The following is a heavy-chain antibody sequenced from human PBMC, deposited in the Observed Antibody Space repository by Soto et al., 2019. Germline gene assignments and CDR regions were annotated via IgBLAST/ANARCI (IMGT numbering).Heavy chain of an antibody. Sequence: QLQLQESGSGLVKPSQTLSLTCAVSGGSISSGGYSWSWIRQPPGKGLEWIGYIYHSGSTYYNPSLQSRVTISVDRSKNQFSLKLSSVTAADTAVYYCARSPYTYYHYVWGSCYFDYWGQGTLVTVSS. CDR3: ARSPYTYYHYVWGSCYFDY. D-gene: IGHD3-16*01. CDR1: GGSISSGGYS. CDR2: IYHSGST. J-gene: IGHJ4*02. V-gene: IGHV4-30-2*01.